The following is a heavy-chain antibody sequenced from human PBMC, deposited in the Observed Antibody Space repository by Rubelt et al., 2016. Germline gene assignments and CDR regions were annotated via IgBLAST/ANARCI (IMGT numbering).Heavy chain of an antibody. V-gene: IGHV3-23*01. J-gene: IGHJ5*02. CDR3: ASGTYCSSTSCQDP. D-gene: IGHD2-2*01. CDR2: ISGSGGRT. Sequence: GLEWVSAISGSGGRTYYADSVKGRFTISRDNSRNTLYLQMNSLRAEDTAVYYCASGTYCSSTSCQDPWGQGTLVTVSS.